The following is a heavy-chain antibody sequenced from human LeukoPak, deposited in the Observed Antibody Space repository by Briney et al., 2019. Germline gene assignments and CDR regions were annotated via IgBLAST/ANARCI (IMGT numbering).Heavy chain of an antibody. CDR2: IIPIFGTA. J-gene: IGHJ6*02. V-gene: IGHV1-69*13. CDR1: GGTFSSYA. CDR3: VGSQFGVVPLPYYYYYGMDV. Sequence: GASVKVSCKASGGTFSSYAISWVRQAPGQGLEWMGGIIPIFGTANYAQKFQGRVTITADESTSTAYMELSSLRSEDTAVYYCVGSQFGVVPLPYYYYYGMDVWGQGTTVTVSS. D-gene: IGHD3-3*01.